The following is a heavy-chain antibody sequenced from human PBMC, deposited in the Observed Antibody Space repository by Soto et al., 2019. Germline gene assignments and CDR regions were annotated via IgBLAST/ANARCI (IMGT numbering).Heavy chain of an antibody. CDR3: AKDHLNFLAPYYFDY. Sequence: EVQLLESGGSLVQPGESLRLSCAASGFTFSSFAMSWVRQAPGRGLEWVSTISRSGSSTYYADSVKGRFTISRDNSKNTLYLQMNSLRAEDTAVYYCAKDHLNFLAPYYFDYWGQGTLVTVSS. CDR2: ISRSGSST. J-gene: IGHJ4*02. V-gene: IGHV3-23*01. CDR1: GFTFSSFA.